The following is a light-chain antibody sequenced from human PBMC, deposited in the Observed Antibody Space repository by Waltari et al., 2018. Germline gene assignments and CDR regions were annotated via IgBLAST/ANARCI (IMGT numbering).Light chain of an antibody. CDR3: QKYGTLPAT. Sequence: EIVLTQSPGTLSLSLGDRATLSCRASQSVRRTLAWYQQKPGQAPRLLIYDASSRATGIPDRFRGSGSGTDFSLTISRLEPEDFAVYYCQKYGTLPATFGQGTKVKIK. V-gene: IGKV3-20*01. J-gene: IGKJ1*01. CDR1: QSVRRT. CDR2: DAS.